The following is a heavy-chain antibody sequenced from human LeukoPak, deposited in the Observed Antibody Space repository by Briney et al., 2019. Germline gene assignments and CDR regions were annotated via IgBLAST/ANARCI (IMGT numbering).Heavy chain of an antibody. V-gene: IGHV3-7*01. CDR2: LKEDGTEE. CDR1: GFDFSSFS. Sequence: GGSLRLSCAASGFDFSSFSMSWVRQAPGKGLEWGANLKEDGTEEEYLDSVKGRFTIFRDNAKNSLDLQMNSLRAEDTAVYYCARDFFPVVDSTWYEIGYWGQGALVTVSS. CDR3: ARDFFPVVDSTWYEIGY. D-gene: IGHD2-21*01. J-gene: IGHJ4*02.